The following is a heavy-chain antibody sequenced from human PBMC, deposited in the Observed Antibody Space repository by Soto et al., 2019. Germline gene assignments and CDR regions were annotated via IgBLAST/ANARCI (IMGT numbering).Heavy chain of an antibody. CDR1: GGTFSSYA. CDR3: ARELYCTSTSRYTGKFPDGMDV. D-gene: IGHD2-2*02. V-gene: IGHV1-69*06. CDR2: IIPIFGTA. J-gene: IGHJ6*02. Sequence: QVQLVQSGAEVKKPGSSVKVSCKASGGTFSSYAISWVRQAPGQGLEWMGGIIPIFGTANYAQKFQGRVTITADKSTGTAFKELSSLRSEDTAVYYCARELYCTSTSRYTGKFPDGMDVWGQGTTVTVSS.